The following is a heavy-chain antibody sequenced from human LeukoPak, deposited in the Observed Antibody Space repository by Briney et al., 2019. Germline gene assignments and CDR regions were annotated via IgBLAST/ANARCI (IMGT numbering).Heavy chain of an antibody. V-gene: IGHV3-23*01. D-gene: IGHD2-21*01. CDR3: ARASYYSFDY. Sequence: PGGSLRLSCAASGFTFDDYNMNWVRQAPGKGLEWVSAISGSGGSTYYADSVKGRFTISRDNSKNTLYLQMNSLRAEDTAVYYCARASYYSFDYWGQGTLVTVSS. J-gene: IGHJ4*02. CDR1: GFTFDDYN. CDR2: ISGSGGST.